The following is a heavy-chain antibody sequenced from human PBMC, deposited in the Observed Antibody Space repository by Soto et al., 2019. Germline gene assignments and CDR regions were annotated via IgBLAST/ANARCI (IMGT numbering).Heavy chain of an antibody. D-gene: IGHD3-10*01. Sequence: EVQLVESGGGLVQPGRSLRLSCSASGFTFDDYAMHWVRQAPGKGLEWVSGISWNSGSIGYADSVKGRFTISRNNAKTSLYLQMKSLRAEDTALYYCAKAVRDYYGSGSYSSFDIWGQGTMVTVSS. CDR2: ISWNSGSI. CDR3: AKAVRDYYGSGSYSSFDI. J-gene: IGHJ3*02. CDR1: GFTFDDYA. V-gene: IGHV3-9*01.